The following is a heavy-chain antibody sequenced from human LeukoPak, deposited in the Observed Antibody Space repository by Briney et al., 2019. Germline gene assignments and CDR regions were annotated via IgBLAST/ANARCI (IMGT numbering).Heavy chain of an antibody. Sequence: SVKVSCKASGGTFSSYAISWVRQAPGQGLEWMGRIIPMFGTTNYAQKFQGRVTITTDESTSTAYMEVSSLRIEDTAVYYCASVTVTTWAPDGHMDVWGKGTTVTVSS. CDR3: ASVTVTTWAPDGHMDV. J-gene: IGHJ6*03. D-gene: IGHD4-11*01. CDR2: IIPMFGTT. CDR1: GGTFSSYA. V-gene: IGHV1-69*05.